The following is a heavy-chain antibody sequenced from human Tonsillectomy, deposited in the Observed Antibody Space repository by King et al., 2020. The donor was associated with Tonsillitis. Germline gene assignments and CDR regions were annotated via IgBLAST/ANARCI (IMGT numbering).Heavy chain of an antibody. CDR3: ARPKLIAVAGDFDY. CDR1: GYTFTSYD. V-gene: IGHV1-8*01. D-gene: IGHD6-19*01. J-gene: IGHJ4*02. Sequence: QLVQSGAEVKKPGASVKVSCKASGYTFTSYDINWVRQATGQGLEWMGWMNPNSGNTDYAQKFQGRVTMTRNTSIRTAYMELSSLRSEDTAVYYCARPKLIAVAGDFDYWGQGTLVTVSS. CDR2: MNPNSGNT.